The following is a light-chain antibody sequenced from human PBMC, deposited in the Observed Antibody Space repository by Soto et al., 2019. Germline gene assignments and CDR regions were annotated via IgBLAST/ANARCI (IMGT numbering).Light chain of an antibody. V-gene: IGKV1-33*01. CDR1: QDISTY. CDR2: DAS. Sequence: DVQMTQSPSSLSASVGDRVTITCQASQDISTYLNWYQQKPGKAPELLIFDASYLQTGVASRFSGSGSGTDFTLTISSLQPEDFATYYCQQSYSTPRTFGPGTKVDLK. J-gene: IGKJ3*01. CDR3: QQSYSTPRT.